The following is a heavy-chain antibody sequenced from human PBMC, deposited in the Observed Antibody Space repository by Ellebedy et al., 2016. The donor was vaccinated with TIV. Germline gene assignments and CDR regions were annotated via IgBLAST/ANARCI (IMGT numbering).Heavy chain of an antibody. Sequence: SETLSLTGTVAGGSISSYYWSWIRQPPGKGMEGSGERSYSGSTNYNPSLKSRVTLSADTSKNQFSLKLSSVTAADTAVYYCARGPRRGVPNWFDPWGQGTLVTVSS. V-gene: IGHV4-59*08. J-gene: IGHJ5*02. CDR1: GGSISSYY. CDR3: ARGPRRGVPNWFDP. CDR2: RSYSGST. D-gene: IGHD3-10*01.